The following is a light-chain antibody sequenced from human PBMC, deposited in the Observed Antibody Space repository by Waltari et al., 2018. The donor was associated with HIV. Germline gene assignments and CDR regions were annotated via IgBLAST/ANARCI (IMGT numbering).Light chain of an antibody. CDR2: GAS. Sequence: DIQMTQSPSSLSASVGDRVTITCRASQTISSYLNWYQQKLGKAPKLLIYGASSLQSGVPSRFSGSGSGTAFTLTISSLQPEEFATYYCQQSFSTPWTFGQGTKVEIK. CDR3: QQSFSTPWT. V-gene: IGKV1-39*01. CDR1: QTISSY. J-gene: IGKJ1*01.